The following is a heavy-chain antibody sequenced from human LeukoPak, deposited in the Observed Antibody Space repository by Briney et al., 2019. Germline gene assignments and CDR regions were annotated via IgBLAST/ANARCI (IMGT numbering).Heavy chain of an antibody. Sequence: PGGSLRLSCAASGFTFSSYGMHWVRQAPGKGLEWVSYISSSGSTIYYADSVKGRFTISRDNSKNTLYLQMNSLRAEDTAVYYCAKSGLNRFDYWGQGTLVTVSS. CDR1: GFTFSSYG. J-gene: IGHJ4*02. CDR3: AKSGLNRFDY. CDR2: ISSSGSTI. V-gene: IGHV3-48*01. D-gene: IGHD2-15*01.